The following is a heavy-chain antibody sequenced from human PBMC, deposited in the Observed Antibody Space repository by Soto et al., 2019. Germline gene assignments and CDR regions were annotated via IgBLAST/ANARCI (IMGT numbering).Heavy chain of an antibody. V-gene: IGHV4-59*01. CDR1: GGSISSYY. D-gene: IGHD2-8*01. CDR3: ARDLIRGGVDY. CDR2: IYYSGST. J-gene: IGHJ4*02. Sequence: SETLSLTCTVSGGSISSYYWSWIRQPPGKGLEWIGYIYYSGSTNYNPSLKSRVTISVDTSKNQFSLKLSSVTAADTAMYYCARDLIRGGVDYWGQGTLVTVSS.